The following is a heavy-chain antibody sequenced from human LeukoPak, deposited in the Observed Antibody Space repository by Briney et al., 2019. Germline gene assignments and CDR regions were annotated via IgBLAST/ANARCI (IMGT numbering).Heavy chain of an antibody. CDR2: IYSDGSI. D-gene: IGHD6-13*01. CDR1: GGSISGNY. J-gene: IGHJ4*02. V-gene: IGHV4-4*07. CDR3: ARGPAASGYFDY. Sequence: PSETLSLTCTVSGGSISGNYWSWLRQPAGKGLEWIGHIYSDGSINYSPSLKSRVTMSVDTSKNQFSLKLYSVTAADTAVFYCARGPAASGYFDYWDQGTLVTVSS.